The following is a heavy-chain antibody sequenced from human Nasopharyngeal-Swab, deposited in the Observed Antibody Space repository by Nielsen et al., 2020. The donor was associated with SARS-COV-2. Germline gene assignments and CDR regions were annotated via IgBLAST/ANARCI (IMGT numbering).Heavy chain of an antibody. J-gene: IGHJ4*02. CDR3: TRDRGSGYFGS. V-gene: IGHV1-2*06. D-gene: IGHD3-3*01. CDR2: FNPNSGGT. Sequence: ASVKVSCKTSGYTFIGYYIHWVRQAPGQGLEWMGRFNPNSGGTNYAQELQGRVTMTGDTSISTAYMELSRVRSDDTAMYYCTRDRGSGYFGSWGQGTLVIVSS. CDR1: GYTFIGYY.